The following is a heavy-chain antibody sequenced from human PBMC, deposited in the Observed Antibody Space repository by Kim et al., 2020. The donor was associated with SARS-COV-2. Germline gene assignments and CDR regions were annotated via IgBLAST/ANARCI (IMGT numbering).Heavy chain of an antibody. CDR2: IYSGGSST. CDR1: GFTFSSYA. V-gene: IGHV3-23*03. Sequence: GGSLRLSCAASGFTFSSYAMSWVRQAPGKGLEWVSVIYSGGSSTYYADSVKGRFTISRDNSKNTRYLQMNSLRAEDTAVYYCAKNDYGGNSVTFDYWGQGTLVTVSS. D-gene: IGHD4-17*01. J-gene: IGHJ4*02. CDR3: AKNDYGGNSVTFDY.